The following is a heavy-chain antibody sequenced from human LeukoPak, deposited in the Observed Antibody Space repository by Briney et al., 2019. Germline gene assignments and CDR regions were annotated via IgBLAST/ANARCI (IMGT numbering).Heavy chain of an antibody. CDR2: IYSGGGT. CDR3: ARRIAGFFDY. D-gene: IGHD3-9*01. CDR1: GFTFSSNY. V-gene: IGHV3-53*01. Sequence: PGGSLRLSCAASGFTFSSNYMSWVRQAPGTGLEWVSVIYSGGGTYYADSVKGRFTISRDNSKNTLYLQMNSLRAEDTAVYYCARRIAGFFDYWGQGTLVTVSS. J-gene: IGHJ4*02.